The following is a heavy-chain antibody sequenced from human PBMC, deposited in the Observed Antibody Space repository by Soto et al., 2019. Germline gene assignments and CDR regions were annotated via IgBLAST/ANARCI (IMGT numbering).Heavy chain of an antibody. J-gene: IGHJ4*02. CDR1: GFTFSSYS. CDR2: ISSSSSTI. V-gene: IGHV3-48*02. D-gene: IGHD2-21*02. Sequence: GGSLRLSCAASGFTFSSYSMNRVRQAPGKGLEWVSYISSSSSTIYYADSVKGRFTISRDNAKNSLYLQMNSLRDEDTAGYYCATTRIVVVTAPPDYWGQGTLVTVSS. CDR3: ATTRIVVVTAPPDY.